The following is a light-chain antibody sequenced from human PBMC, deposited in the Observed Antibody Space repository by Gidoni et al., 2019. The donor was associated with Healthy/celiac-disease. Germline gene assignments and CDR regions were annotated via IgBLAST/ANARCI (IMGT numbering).Light chain of an antibody. CDR1: QSVSSSY. CDR3: QQYGSSPPYT. Sequence: EIVLTPSPGTLSLSPGERATLSCRASQSVSSSYLAWYQQKPGQAPRRLIYGASSWATDIPDRFSGSGSGTDFTLTISRLEPEDFAVYYCQQYGSSPPYTFGQGTKLEI. J-gene: IGKJ2*01. V-gene: IGKV3-20*01. CDR2: GAS.